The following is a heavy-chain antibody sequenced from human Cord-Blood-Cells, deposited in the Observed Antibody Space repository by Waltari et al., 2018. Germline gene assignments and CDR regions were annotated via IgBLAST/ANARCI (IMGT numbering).Heavy chain of an antibody. Sequence: EVQLMVSGVCLVQLGGSLMRSWAASGCTCRCHSMHWVRQAPGKGLVWVSRINSDGSSTSYADSVKGRFTISRDNAKNTLYLQMNSLRAEDTAVYYCARVTEGAFDIWGQGTMVTVSS. J-gene: IGHJ3*02. CDR3: ARVTEGAFDI. V-gene: IGHV3-74*01. CDR2: INSDGSST. D-gene: IGHD1-20*01. CDR1: GCTCRCHS.